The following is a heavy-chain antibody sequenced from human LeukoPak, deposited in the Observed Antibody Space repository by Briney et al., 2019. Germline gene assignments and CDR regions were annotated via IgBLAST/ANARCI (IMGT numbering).Heavy chain of an antibody. V-gene: IGHV1-18*01. CDR1: GYTFTSYG. CDR2: INTYSGKT. J-gene: IGHJ6*03. D-gene: IGHD3-22*01. Sequence: GASVKVSCKASGYTFTSYGISWVRQAPGQGLEWMGWINTYSGKTNYAQKLQGRVTMTTETSTSTAYMELRSLRSDDTAVYYCARGPGGRSGYYPLEDSYYYYYMDVWGKGTTVTVSS. CDR3: ARGPGGRSGYYPLEDSYYYYYMDV.